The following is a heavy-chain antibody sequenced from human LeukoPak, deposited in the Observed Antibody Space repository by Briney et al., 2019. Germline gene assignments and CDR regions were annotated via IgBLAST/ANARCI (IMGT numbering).Heavy chain of an antibody. CDR1: GGSISSHY. Sequence: KTSETLSLTCTVSGGSISSHYWSWIWQPPGKGLEWIAYIYYSGSTNYNPSLQSRVTISVDTSKDQLSLKVSSVTAADTAVYYCARHMSSGTYPMDVWGQGTTVTVSS. J-gene: IGHJ6*02. CDR3: ARHMSSGTYPMDV. D-gene: IGHD1-26*01. CDR2: IYYSGST. V-gene: IGHV4-59*08.